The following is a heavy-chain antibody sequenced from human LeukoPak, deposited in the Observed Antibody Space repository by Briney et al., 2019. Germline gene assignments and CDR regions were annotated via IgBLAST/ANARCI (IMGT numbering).Heavy chain of an antibody. CDR2: IHYSGAT. CDR1: GDSISGYF. J-gene: IGHJ1*01. Sequence: SETLSLTCTVSGDSISGYFWSWIRQTPVKGLEWIGYIHYSGATNYNPSLKSRVTMSVDTSKDQFSLKLSSVNAADTAMYYCARHRSPLESFHHWGQGTLVTVSS. D-gene: IGHD3-3*01. V-gene: IGHV4-59*08. CDR3: ARHRSPLESFHH.